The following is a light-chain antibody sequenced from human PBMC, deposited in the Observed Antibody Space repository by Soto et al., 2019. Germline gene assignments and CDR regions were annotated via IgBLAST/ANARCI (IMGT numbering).Light chain of an antibody. CDR2: DAS. CDR1: QAIRTS. CDR3: LQEATYPWT. Sequence: ANQMTQSPSSLSASVGDKVTITCRASQAIRTSLVWYQQKSGKAPSLLIADASSRHSGVPSRFSGSGFGTDFNLTINSLQPEDFATYYCLQEATYPWTFGQGTKVDIK. V-gene: IGKV1-6*01. J-gene: IGKJ1*01.